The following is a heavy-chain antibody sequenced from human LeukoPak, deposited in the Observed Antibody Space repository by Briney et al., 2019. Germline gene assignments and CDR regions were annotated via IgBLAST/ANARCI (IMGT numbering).Heavy chain of an antibody. J-gene: IGHJ3*02. CDR3: AKRGGITIDAFDI. Sequence: GGSLRLSCAASGFTFSSYSMNLVRQAPGKGLEWVSYISSSSSTIYYADSVKGRFTISRDTSKNTLYLRMNRLRVEDTAVYSCAKRGGITIDAFDIWGQGTMVTVSS. V-gene: IGHV3-48*01. CDR2: ISSSSSTI. D-gene: IGHD3-10*01. CDR1: GFTFSSYS.